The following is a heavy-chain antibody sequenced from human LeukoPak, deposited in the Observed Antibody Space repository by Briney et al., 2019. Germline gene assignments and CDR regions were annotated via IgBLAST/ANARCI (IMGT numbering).Heavy chain of an antibody. CDR3: ANLNLIPGEDYFDY. J-gene: IGHJ4*02. D-gene: IGHD2-21*01. V-gene: IGHV3-30*12. Sequence: GGSLRLSCAASGFIFSDYGMHWVRQAPGKGLEWVAAISYNGNTYYGDSVKGRFTVSRDNAKKSLYLQMNSLRAEDTAVYYCANLNLIPGEDYFDYWGQGTLVSVSS. CDR1: GFIFSDYG. CDR2: ISYNGNT.